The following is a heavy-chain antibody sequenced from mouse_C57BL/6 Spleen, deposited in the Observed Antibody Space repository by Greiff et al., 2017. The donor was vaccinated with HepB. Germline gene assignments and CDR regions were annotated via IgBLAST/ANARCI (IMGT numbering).Heavy chain of an antibody. J-gene: IGHJ4*01. CDR2: INPSNGGT. V-gene: IGHV1-53*01. CDR1: GYTFTSYW. D-gene: IGHD1-1*01. Sequence: QVQLQQPGTELVKPGASVKLSCKASGYTFTSYWMHWVKQRPGQGLEWIGNINPSNGGTNYNEKFKSKATLTVAKSSSTAYMQLSSLTSEDSAVYYCARRGGYGSSYDGAMDYWGQGTSVTVSS. CDR3: ARRGGYGSSYDGAMDY.